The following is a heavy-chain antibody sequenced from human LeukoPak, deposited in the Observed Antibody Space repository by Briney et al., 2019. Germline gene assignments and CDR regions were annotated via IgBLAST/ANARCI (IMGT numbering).Heavy chain of an antibody. CDR3: ARLRFPAAGLTDAFDL. J-gene: IGHJ3*01. D-gene: IGHD6-13*01. Sequence: GESLKISCKTSGYIFSIYWIAWVRQMPGKGLEWMGIIYPSDSDGRYSPSFQGRVTFSADKSINTAYLHWTGLKASDSALYYCARLRFPAAGLTDAFDLWGKGTKVIVPS. CDR1: GYIFSIYW. V-gene: IGHV5-51*01. CDR2: IYPSDSDG.